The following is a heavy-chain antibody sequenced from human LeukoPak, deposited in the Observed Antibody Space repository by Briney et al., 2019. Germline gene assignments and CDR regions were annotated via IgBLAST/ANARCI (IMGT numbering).Heavy chain of an antibody. CDR1: GFTFSSDA. CDR2: ISGSGGST. Sequence: GGSLRLSCAVSGFTFSSDAMSWVRRAPGKGLEGVSAISGSGGSTYYADSVKGRFTISRDNSKNTLYLQMNSLRAEDTAVYYCAKSSMVRGQPRFDPWGQGTLVTVSS. D-gene: IGHD3-10*01. J-gene: IGHJ5*02. V-gene: IGHV3-23*01. CDR3: AKSSMVRGQPRFDP.